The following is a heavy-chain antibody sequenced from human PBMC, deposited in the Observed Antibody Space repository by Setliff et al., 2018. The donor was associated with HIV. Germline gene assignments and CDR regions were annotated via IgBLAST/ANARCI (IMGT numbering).Heavy chain of an antibody. CDR1: GGSITSADYY. J-gene: IGHJ6*02. Sequence: SETLSLTCTASGGSITSADYYWTWIRQPAGKGLEWIGRFSVPGTTNYGPSFKSRLTIWVDMSKNQFSLKLTSVTAADTAVYYCARRKGGYGLDVWGQGTTVTVSS. D-gene: IGHD3-16*01. CDR3: ARRKGGYGLDV. V-gene: IGHV4-61*02. CDR2: FSVPGTT.